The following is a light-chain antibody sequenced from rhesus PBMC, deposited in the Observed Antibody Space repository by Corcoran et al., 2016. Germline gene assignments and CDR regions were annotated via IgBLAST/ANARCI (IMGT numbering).Light chain of an antibody. V-gene: IGKV1-22*01. CDR3: LQCTRSPWT. CDR1: QGMSSW. Sequence: DIQMTQSPSSLSASVGDKVTITCRASQGMSSWLAWYQQKPGEAPKLLIYKASSLQSGVPSRFSGSGSGTDFTLPISSLQPEDFATYYCLQCTRSPWTFGQGTKVEIK. CDR2: KAS. J-gene: IGKJ1*01.